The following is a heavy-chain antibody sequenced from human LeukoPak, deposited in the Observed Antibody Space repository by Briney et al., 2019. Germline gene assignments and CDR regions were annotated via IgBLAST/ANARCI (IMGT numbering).Heavy chain of an antibody. Sequence: GSLRLSCAASGFTFSSYSMNWVRQAPGKGLEWVSSISSSSSYIYYADSVKGRFTISRDNAKNSLYLQMNSLRAEDTAVYYCARRITMVRGPKGYYFDYWGQGTLVTVSS. CDR3: ARRITMVRGPKGYYFDY. D-gene: IGHD3-10*01. CDR1: GFTFSSYS. CDR2: ISSSSSYI. J-gene: IGHJ4*02. V-gene: IGHV3-21*01.